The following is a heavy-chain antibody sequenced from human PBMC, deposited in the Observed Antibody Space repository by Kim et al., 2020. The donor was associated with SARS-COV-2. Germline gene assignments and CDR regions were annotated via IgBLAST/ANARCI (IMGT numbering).Heavy chain of an antibody. D-gene: IGHD6-13*01. J-gene: IGHJ4*02. V-gene: IGHV3-43*01. Sequence: SVKGRFTISIDNSINSLYLQMNSLRTEDTALYYCAKAALIAATYGDYFDYWGQGTLVTVSS. CDR3: AKAALIAATYGDYFDY.